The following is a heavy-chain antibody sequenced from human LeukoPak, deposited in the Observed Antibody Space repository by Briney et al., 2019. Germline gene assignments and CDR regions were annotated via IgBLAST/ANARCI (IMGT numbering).Heavy chain of an antibody. CDR3: ARRGGGNYPYYFDY. D-gene: IGHD3-16*01. J-gene: IGHJ4*02. Sequence: SETLSLTCAIYDESFSGYLSDSYWSWVRRPPGKGLEWIGEIDRHGSTNYSPSLKSRVTISIQTSKSQFSLNLNSVTDADTAVYYCARRGGGNYPYYFDYWGRETPVTVSS. CDR1: DESFSGYLSDSY. V-gene: IGHV4-34*01. CDR2: IDRHGST.